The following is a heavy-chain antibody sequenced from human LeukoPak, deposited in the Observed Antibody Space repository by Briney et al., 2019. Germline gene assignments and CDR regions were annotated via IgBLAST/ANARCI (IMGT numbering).Heavy chain of an antibody. CDR2: INHSGST. V-gene: IGHV4-34*01. Sequence: SGTLSLTCAVYGGSFSGYYWSWIRQPPGKGLEWIEEINHSGSTNYNPSPKSRVTISVDTSKNQFSLKLSSVTAADTAVYYCARLLRGYSSSWYENYYMDVWGKGTTVTISS. D-gene: IGHD6-13*01. CDR1: GGSFSGYY. J-gene: IGHJ6*03. CDR3: ARLLRGYSSSWYENYYMDV.